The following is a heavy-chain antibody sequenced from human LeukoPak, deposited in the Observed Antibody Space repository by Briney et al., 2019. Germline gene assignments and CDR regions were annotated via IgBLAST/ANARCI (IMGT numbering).Heavy chain of an antibody. D-gene: IGHD3-22*01. V-gene: IGHV4-34*01. J-gene: IGHJ4*02. CDR1: GGSFTDYF. CDR2: INHSGST. Sequence: SETLSLTCAVYGGSFTDYFWGWIRQPPGKGLEWIGQINHSGSTNYSPSLKSRVTISVDTSKNQFSLKLSSVTAADTAVYYCARVSSRRLPPTYSYDRRNYFDYWGQGTLVTVSS. CDR3: ARVSSRRLPPTYSYDRRNYFDY.